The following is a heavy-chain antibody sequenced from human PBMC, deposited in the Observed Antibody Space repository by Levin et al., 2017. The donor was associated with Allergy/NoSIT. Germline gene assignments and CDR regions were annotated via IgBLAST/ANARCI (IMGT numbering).Heavy chain of an antibody. CDR1: GFTFNSHG. CDR3: AKDLTNTWSFDY. V-gene: IGHV3-30*18. Sequence: LSLTCAASGFTFNSHGMHWVRQAPGKGLEWVAIISYGGIKKFYADSVKGRFTISRDNSRNTLYLQMNSLRTEDTAVYFCAKDLTNTWSFDYWGQGTLVTVSS. J-gene: IGHJ4*02. CDR2: ISYGGIKK. D-gene: IGHD2-8*01.